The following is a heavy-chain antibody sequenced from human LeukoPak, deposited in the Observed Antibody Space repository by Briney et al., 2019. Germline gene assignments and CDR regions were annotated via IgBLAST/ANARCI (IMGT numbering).Heavy chain of an antibody. CDR2: ITGSGGNT. CDR3: AKAVAAAGKTEFDY. V-gene: IGHV3-23*01. CDR1: GFTFSNYA. D-gene: IGHD6-13*01. Sequence: SGGSLRLSCAASGFTFSNYAMSWVRQAPGKGLEWVSAITGSGGNTYYADSVKGRFTISRDNSKNTVFLQMNSLRAEDTAVYYCAKAVAAAGKTEFDYWGQGTLVTVSS. J-gene: IGHJ4*02.